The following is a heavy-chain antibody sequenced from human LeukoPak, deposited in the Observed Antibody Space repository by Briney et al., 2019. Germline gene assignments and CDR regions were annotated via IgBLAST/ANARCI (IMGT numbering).Heavy chain of an antibody. CDR2: IYYSGST. D-gene: IGHD3-10*01. CDR3: ARVYYGSGSYSQYYYYYYYMDV. Sequence: SETLSLTCGVYGGSFSNYYWSWIRQPPGKGLEWIGYIYYSGSTNYNPSLKSRVTISVDTSKNQFSLKLSSVTAADTAVYYCARVYYGSGSYSQYYYYYYYMDVWGEGTTVTVSS. V-gene: IGHV4-59*01. CDR1: GGSFSNYY. J-gene: IGHJ6*03.